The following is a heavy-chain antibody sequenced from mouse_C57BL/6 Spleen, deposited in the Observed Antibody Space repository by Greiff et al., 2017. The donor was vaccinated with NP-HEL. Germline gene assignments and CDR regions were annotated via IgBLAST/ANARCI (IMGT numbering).Heavy chain of an antibody. V-gene: IGHV5-4*03. CDR1: GFTFSSYA. Sequence: EVMLVESGGGLVKPGGSLKLSCAASGFTFSSYAMSWVRQTPEKRLEWVATISDGGSYTYYPDYVKGRFTISRDNAKNNLYLQMSHLKSEDTAMYYCARGLGRSSYFDYWGQGTTLTVSS. J-gene: IGHJ2*01. CDR2: ISDGGSYT. D-gene: IGHD4-1*01. CDR3: ARGLGRSSYFDY.